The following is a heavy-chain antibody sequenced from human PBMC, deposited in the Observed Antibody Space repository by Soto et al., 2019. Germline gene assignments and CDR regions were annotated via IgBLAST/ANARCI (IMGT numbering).Heavy chain of an antibody. CDR2: IYYSGST. CDR1: GGSISSGDYY. CDR3: ARVRVVYYDSSGYYLFVY. D-gene: IGHD3-22*01. V-gene: IGHV4-30-4*01. J-gene: IGHJ4*02. Sequence: NPSETLSLTCTVSGGSISSGDYYWSWIRQPPGKGLEWIGYIYYSGSTYYNPSLKSRVTISVDTSKNQFSLKLSSVTAADTAVYYCARVRVVYYDSSGYYLFVYWRPRTLLTV.